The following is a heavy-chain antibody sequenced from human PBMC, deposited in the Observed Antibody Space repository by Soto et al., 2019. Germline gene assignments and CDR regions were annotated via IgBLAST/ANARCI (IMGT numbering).Heavy chain of an antibody. Sequence: QVQLVQSGAEVKEPGDSVRVSCEASGYTFTAYYIYWVRQAPGQGLEWMGWINPKFGDTTYAQDFQGRVSMTRDMSMSTVYMDLSRLTSDDTAIYYCARNMDYYYGPGSGNGHGFWGQGTTVTVFS. CDR1: GYTFTAYY. D-gene: IGHD3-10*01. J-gene: IGHJ6*02. CDR3: ARNMDYYYGPGSGNGHGF. V-gene: IGHV1-2*02. CDR2: INPKFGDT.